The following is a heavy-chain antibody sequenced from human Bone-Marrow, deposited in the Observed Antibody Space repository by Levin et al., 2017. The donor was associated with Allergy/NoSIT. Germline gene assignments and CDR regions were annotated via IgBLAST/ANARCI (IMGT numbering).Heavy chain of an antibody. J-gene: IGHJ4*02. V-gene: IGHV4-59*01. CDR2: MDYSGST. Sequence: PSETLSLTCTVSGGSISSYYWSWIRQSPGKGLEWIGYMDYSGSTNYNPSLKSRVTISVDTSKNQFSLKLSSVTAADTAVYYCARAGGGDSFDYWGQGTLVTVSS. CDR1: GGSISSYY. CDR3: ARAGGGDSFDY. D-gene: IGHD2-21*01.